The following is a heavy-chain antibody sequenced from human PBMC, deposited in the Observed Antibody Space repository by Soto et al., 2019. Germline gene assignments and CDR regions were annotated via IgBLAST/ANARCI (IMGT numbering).Heavy chain of an antibody. J-gene: IGHJ4*02. D-gene: IGHD5-18*01. V-gene: IGHV1-69*13. CDR2: IIPIFGTA. Sequence: GASVKVSCKASGGTFSSYAISWVRQAPGQGLEWMGGIIPIFGTANYAQKFQGRVTITADESTSTAYMELSSLRSEDTAVYYCAGGVDTAMVLDICYWGQGTLVTVSS. CDR3: AGGVDTAMVLDICY. CDR1: GGTFSSYA.